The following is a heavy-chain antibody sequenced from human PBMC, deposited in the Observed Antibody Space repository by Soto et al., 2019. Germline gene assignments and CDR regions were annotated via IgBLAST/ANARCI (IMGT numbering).Heavy chain of an antibody. V-gene: IGHV3-21*01. D-gene: IGHD3-16*02. J-gene: IGHJ5*02. CDR2: ISSSSSYI. CDR3: ARGGEYDYVWGSDRHEPTLVDP. Sequence: GSLRLSCAASGFTFSSYSMNWVRQAPGKGLEWVSSISSSSSYIYYADSVKGRFTISRDNAKNSLYLQMNSLRAEDTAVYYCARGGEYDYVWGSDRHEPTLVDPWGQGTLVTVSP. CDR1: GFTFSSYS.